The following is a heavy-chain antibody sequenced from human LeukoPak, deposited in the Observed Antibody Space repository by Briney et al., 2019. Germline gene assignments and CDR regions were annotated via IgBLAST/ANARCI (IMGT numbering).Heavy chain of an antibody. CDR1: GGSISNYY. Sequence: PSETLSLTCTVSGGSISNYYWSWIRQPPGKGLEWIGYIYYSGSTNYNPSLKSRVTISVDTSKNQFSLKLSSVTAADTAVYYCAREFMVRGVIRRYFDYWGQGTLVTVSS. CDR2: IYYSGST. D-gene: IGHD3-10*01. CDR3: AREFMVRGVIRRYFDY. V-gene: IGHV4-59*12. J-gene: IGHJ4*02.